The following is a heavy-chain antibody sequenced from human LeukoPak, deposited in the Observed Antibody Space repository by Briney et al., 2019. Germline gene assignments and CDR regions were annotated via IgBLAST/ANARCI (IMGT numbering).Heavy chain of an antibody. Sequence: PSETLSLTCTVSGYSITTNYWGWIRQPPGQGLEWIGTIDHIGNTFYNPSLTSRVSISVDTSKNHFSLNLTSVTATDTALYYCARVYWRLGAHDAFDTWGQGTMVTVSS. CDR1: GYSITTNY. D-gene: IGHD1-26*01. CDR2: IDHIGNT. CDR3: ARVYWRLGAHDAFDT. J-gene: IGHJ3*02. V-gene: IGHV4-38-2*02.